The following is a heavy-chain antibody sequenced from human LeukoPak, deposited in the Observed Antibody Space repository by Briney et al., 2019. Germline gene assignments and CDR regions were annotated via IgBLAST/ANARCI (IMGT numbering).Heavy chain of an antibody. D-gene: IGHD6-13*01. J-gene: IGHJ4*02. CDR3: ARGLATAAAY. Sequence: GGSLRLSCADSGFSFNKYWMSWVRQVPGKGLDWLANIEQDGSQKYYVDSVRGRFTISRDNAKNSVYLQMNSLRAEDTAVYYCARGLATAAAYWGQGTLVTVSS. V-gene: IGHV3-7*01. CDR2: IEQDGSQK. CDR1: GFSFNKYW.